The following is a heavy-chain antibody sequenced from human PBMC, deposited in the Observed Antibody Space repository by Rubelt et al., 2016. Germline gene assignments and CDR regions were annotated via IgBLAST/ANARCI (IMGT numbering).Heavy chain of an antibody. J-gene: IGHJ5*02. CDR2: INSDGSST. D-gene: IGHD1-7*01. CDR3: ARDQNWNSFDP. CDR1: GFTFSTYW. V-gene: IGHV3-74*01. Sequence: EVQLVESGGGLVQPGGSLRLSCAASGFTFSTYWMHWVRQAPGKGPVWVSRINSDGSSTSYADSVKGRFTISRDNAKNTLYLQKNRLRAEDTAVYYCARDQNWNSFDPWGQGTLVTVSS.